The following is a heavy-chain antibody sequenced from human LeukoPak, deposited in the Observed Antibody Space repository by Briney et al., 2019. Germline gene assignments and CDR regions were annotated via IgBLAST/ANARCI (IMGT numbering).Heavy chain of an antibody. D-gene: IGHD3-3*01. Sequence: TGGSLRLSCAASGFTVSSNYMSWVRQAPGKGLEWVSVIYSGGSTYYADSVKGRFTISRDNSKNTLYLQMNSLRAEDTAVYYCARDFRDYDSWSGYYGSLNPKYGMDVWGQGTTVTVSS. CDR2: IYSGGST. J-gene: IGHJ6*02. V-gene: IGHV3-66*01. CDR3: ARDFRDYDSWSGYYGSLNPKYGMDV. CDR1: GFTVSSNY.